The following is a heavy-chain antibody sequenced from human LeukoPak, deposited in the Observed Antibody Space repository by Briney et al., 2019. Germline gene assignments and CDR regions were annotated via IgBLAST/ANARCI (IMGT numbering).Heavy chain of an antibody. J-gene: IGHJ4*02. CDR2: ILHSGST. V-gene: IGHV4-30-2*01. CDR3: ARTRDFWSAYFDY. CDR1: GVSITSDTYY. D-gene: IGHD3-3*01. Sequence: SETLSLTCAVSGVSITSDTYYWSWIRQPPGKGLEWIGYILHSGSTYHNPSLKSRVTISVDMSKNQFSLKLSSVTAADTAVYFCARTRDFWSAYFDYWGQGILVTVSS.